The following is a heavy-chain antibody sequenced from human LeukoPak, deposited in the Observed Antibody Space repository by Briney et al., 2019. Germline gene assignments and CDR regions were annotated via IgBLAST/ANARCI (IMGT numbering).Heavy chain of an antibody. V-gene: IGHV3-64*04. J-gene: IGHJ4*02. CDR1: GFTFSAYA. Sequence: GGSLRLSCSASGFTFSAYAMYWVRQAPGKGLDFVSGISSNGDRLFYADSVKGRFTVSRDFSKNTLYLQMNSLRVEDTAVYYCARLTVSGQLDYWGQGTLVTVS. D-gene: IGHD6-19*01. CDR2: ISSNGDRL. CDR3: ARLTVSGQLDY.